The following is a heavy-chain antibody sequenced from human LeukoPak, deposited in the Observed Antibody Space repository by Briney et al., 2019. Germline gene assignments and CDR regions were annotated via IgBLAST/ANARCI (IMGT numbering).Heavy chain of an antibody. Sequence: GGSLRLSCAVSEFTISNYWMSWVRQAPGKGLEWVATIKQDGSAEFYVDSVKGRFTISRDSAKNSLYLQMNSLRDDDTAVYYCARDLFDYWGQGTLVTVSS. CDR1: EFTISNYW. V-gene: IGHV3-7*01. CDR3: ARDLFDY. J-gene: IGHJ4*02. CDR2: IKQDGSAE.